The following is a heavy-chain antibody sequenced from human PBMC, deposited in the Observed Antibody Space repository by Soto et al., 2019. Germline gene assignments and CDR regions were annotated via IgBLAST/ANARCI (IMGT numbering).Heavy chain of an antibody. D-gene: IGHD3-3*01. CDR3: ARGGGVGVAGSAAFDM. Sequence: QLHLVQSGAVVKKPGASVTVSCSASGYPVTAYYMHWVRQAPGRGLEWMGGINPATGAAKYTQTLRGRVTLTRDTSTSTGFMGLSGLTSGDTAVLYLARGGGVGVAGSAAFDMWGQGTLVTVSS. V-gene: IGHV1-2*02. CDR1: GYPVTAYY. J-gene: IGHJ3*02. CDR2: INPATGAA.